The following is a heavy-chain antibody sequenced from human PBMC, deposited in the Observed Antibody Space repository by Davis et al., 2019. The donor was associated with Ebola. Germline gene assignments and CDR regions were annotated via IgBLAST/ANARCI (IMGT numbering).Heavy chain of an antibody. CDR3: AKYYYGSGRRDLDY. V-gene: IGHV3-23*01. CDR1: GFTFSSYA. J-gene: IGHJ4*02. CDR2: ISGSGGST. D-gene: IGHD3-10*01. Sequence: PGGSLRLSCAASGFTFSSYAMSWVRQAPGKGLEWVSAISGSGGSTYYADSVKGRFTISRDNSKNTLYLQMNSLRAEDTAVYYCAKYYYGSGRRDLDYWGQGTLVTVSS.